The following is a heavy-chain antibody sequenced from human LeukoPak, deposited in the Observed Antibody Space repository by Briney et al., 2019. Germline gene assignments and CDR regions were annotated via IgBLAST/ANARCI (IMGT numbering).Heavy chain of an antibody. CDR3: ARVLVTWIAARYYYYYYMDV. D-gene: IGHD6-6*01. Sequence: GGSLRLSCAASGFTFSSYWMSWVRQAPGKGLEWVANMKQDGSEKYYVDSVKGRFTISRDNAKNSLYLQMNSLRAEDTAVYYCARVLVTWIAARYYYYYYMDVWGKGTTVTVSS. CDR1: GFTFSSYW. CDR2: MKQDGSEK. V-gene: IGHV3-7*01. J-gene: IGHJ6*03.